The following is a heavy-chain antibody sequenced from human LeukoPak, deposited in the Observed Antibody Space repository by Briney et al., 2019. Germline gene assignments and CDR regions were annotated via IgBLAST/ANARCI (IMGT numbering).Heavy chain of an antibody. CDR1: GFTFSSYD. CDR2: IRYVGRHT. CDR3: ARDSGGSSPFDY. Sequence: GGSLRLSCGASGFTFSSYDMHWVRRAPGKGLEWVAGIRYVGRHTYHADSVKGRFTISRDNAKSSLYLQLNSLRAEDTAVYYCARDSGGSSPFDYWGQGTLVTVSS. V-gene: IGHV3-33*08. J-gene: IGHJ4*02. D-gene: IGHD2-15*01.